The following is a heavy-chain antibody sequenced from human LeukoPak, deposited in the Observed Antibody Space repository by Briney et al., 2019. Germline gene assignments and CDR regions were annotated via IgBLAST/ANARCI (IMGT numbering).Heavy chain of an antibody. Sequence: SVKVSCKASGGTFSSYAISWVRQAPGQGLEWMGGIIPIFGTANYAQKFQGRVTITADKSTSTAYMELRSLRSDDTAVFYCARDTSSGWYKGDYWGQGTLVTVSS. CDR3: ARDTSSGWYKGDY. CDR2: IIPIFGTA. V-gene: IGHV1-69*06. D-gene: IGHD6-19*01. J-gene: IGHJ4*02. CDR1: GGTFSSYA.